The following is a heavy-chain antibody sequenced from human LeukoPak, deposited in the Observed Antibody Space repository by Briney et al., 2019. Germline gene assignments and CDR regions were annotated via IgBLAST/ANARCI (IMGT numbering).Heavy chain of an antibody. CDR3: AGGFSRGWYPFDY. Sequence: SETLSLTCAVYGGSFSGYYWCWIRQRPREGLEWVGEINHSGSANYNPSPKSRVTISVYTSKNQISLKLSSVTAADTAVYYCAGGFSRGWYPFDYWGEGTLVTVS. J-gene: IGHJ4*02. D-gene: IGHD6-19*01. CDR2: INHSGSA. V-gene: IGHV4-34*01. CDR1: GGSFSGYY.